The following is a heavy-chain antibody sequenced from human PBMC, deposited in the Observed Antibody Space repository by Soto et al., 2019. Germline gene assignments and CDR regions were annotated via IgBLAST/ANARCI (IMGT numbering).Heavy chain of an antibody. Sequence: QVQLVESGGGVVQPGRSLRLSCAASGFTFSSYGMHWVRQAPGKGLEWVAVIWYDGSNKYYADSVKGRFTISRDNSKNTLYLQKNSLRAEDTAVYYCARVWGIYGGNLPLGYWGQGTLVTVSS. CDR2: IWYDGSNK. CDR3: ARVWGIYGGNLPLGY. J-gene: IGHJ4*02. V-gene: IGHV3-33*01. CDR1: GFTFSSYG. D-gene: IGHD3-16*01.